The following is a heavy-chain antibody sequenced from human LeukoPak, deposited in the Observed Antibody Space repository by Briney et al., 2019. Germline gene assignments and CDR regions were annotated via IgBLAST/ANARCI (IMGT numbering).Heavy chain of an antibody. CDR3: AREVAGTEGYFQH. J-gene: IGHJ1*01. D-gene: IGHD6-19*01. Sequence: SETLSLTCTVSGGSISSGSYYWSWIRQPAGKGLEWIGRIYTSGSTNYNPSLKSRVTISVDTSKNQFSLKLSSVTAADTAVYYCAREVAGTEGYFQHWGQGTLVTVSS. CDR1: GGSISSGSYY. V-gene: IGHV4-61*02. CDR2: IYTSGST.